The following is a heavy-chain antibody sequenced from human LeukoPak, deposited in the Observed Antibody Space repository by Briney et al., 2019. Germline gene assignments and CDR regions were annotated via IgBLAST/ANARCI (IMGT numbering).Heavy chain of an antibody. CDR2: INPNSGGT. CDR3: ARALLWFGEYAFDI. Sequence: ASVKVSCKASGYTFTGYYMHWVRQAPGQGLEWMERINPNSGGTNYAQKFQGRVTMTRDTSISTAYMELSRLRSDDTAVYYCARALLWFGEYAFDIWGQGTMVTVSS. V-gene: IGHV1-2*06. CDR1: GYTFTGYY. D-gene: IGHD3-10*01. J-gene: IGHJ3*02.